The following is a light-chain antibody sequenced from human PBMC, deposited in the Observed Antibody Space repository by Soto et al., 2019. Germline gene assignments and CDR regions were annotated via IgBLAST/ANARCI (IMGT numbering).Light chain of an antibody. J-gene: IGLJ3*02. CDR1: NSDIGGYNS. V-gene: IGLV2-14*01. CDR2: GVT. CDR3: STWDDNLSTGL. Sequence: QSALTQPASVSGSPGQSITISCTGSNSDIGGYNSVSWYQQHPGKAPKLLIFGVTNRPSGVSDRFSGSKSGNTASLTISALQAEDEADYYCSTWDDNLSTGLFGGGTKLTVL.